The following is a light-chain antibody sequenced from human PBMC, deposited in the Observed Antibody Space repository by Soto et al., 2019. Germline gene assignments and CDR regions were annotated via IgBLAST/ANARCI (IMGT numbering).Light chain of an antibody. CDR1: NIGSKS. J-gene: IGLJ1*01. CDR2: DDS. V-gene: IGLV3-21*02. Sequence: SYELTQAPWGSVAPGQTARITCWGNNIGSKSVHWYQQKPGQAPVLVVYDDSDRPSGIPERFSGSNSGNTATLTISRVEAGDEAEYYCQVWDSSSDHYVFATGTKVTVL. CDR3: QVWDSSSDHYV.